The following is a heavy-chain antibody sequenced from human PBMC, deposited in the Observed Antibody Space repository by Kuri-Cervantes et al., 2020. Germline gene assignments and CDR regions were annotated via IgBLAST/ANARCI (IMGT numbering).Heavy chain of an antibody. CDR1: GYTFTSYY. V-gene: IGHV1-46*01. J-gene: IGHJ4*02. D-gene: IGHD3-10*01. Sequence: GGSLRLSCKASGYTFTSYYMHWVRQAPGQGLEWMGIINPSGGSTSYAQKFQGRVTMTRDTSTSTVYMELSSLRSEDTAVYYCAREMRRYYYGSGSPYFDYWGQGTLVTVSS. CDR3: AREMRRYYYGSGSPYFDY. CDR2: INPSGGST.